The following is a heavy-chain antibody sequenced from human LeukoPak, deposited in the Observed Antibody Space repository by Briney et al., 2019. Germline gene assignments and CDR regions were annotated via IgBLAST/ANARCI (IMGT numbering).Heavy chain of an antibody. J-gene: IGHJ4*02. D-gene: IGHD3-22*01. V-gene: IGHV3-30*02. Sequence: GGSLRLSCAASGFTFSSYGMHWVRQAPGKGLEWVAFIRYDGSNKYYADSVKGRFTISRDNSKNTLYLQMDSLRAEDTAVYYCAKDSISRYYYDSSGYSDYWGQGNLVTVSS. CDR3: AKDSISRYYYDSSGYSDY. CDR2: IRYDGSNK. CDR1: GFTFSSYG.